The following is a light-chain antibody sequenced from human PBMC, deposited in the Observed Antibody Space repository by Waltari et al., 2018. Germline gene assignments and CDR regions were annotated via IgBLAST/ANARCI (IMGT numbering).Light chain of an antibody. CDR2: EVS. V-gene: IGLV2-23*02. CDR3: CSYSGNRV. CDR1: SSDVGIYHL. Sequence: QSALTQPASVSGSPGQSITISCTGTSSDVGIYHLISWYQQHPGKAPKLMIYEVSKRPSGVSSRFSGSTSVNRASLTISGLQTEDEADYYCCSYSGNRVFGAGTKVTVL. J-gene: IGLJ1*01.